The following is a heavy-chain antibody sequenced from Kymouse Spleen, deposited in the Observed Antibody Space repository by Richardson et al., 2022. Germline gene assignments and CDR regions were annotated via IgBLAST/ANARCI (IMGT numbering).Heavy chain of an antibody. CDR3: ASPTVTFRPGMDV. V-gene: IGHV3-7*01. J-gene: IGHJ6*02. CDR1: GFTFSSYW. D-gene: IGHD4-17*01. Sequence: EVQLVESGGGLVQPGGSLRLSCAASGFTFSSYWMSWVRQAPGKGLEWVANIKQDGSEKYYVDSVKGRFTISRDNAKNSLYLQMNSLRAEDTAVYYCASPTVTFRPGMDVWGQGTTVTVSS. CDR2: IKQDGSEK.